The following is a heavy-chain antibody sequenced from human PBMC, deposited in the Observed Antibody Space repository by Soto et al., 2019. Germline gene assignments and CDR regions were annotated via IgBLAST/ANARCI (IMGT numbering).Heavy chain of an antibody. CDR1: GGTFYSYI. CDR3: AAPGGGRPLDAYDMDV. V-gene: IGHV1-69*08. CDR2: IIPILRTP. J-gene: IGHJ6*02. D-gene: IGHD1-1*01. Sequence: SVKVSCKASGGTFYSYIINWVRQAPGQGLEWMGRIIPILRTPNYAQKFQDRVTITADKSTNTVYMELSSLRSEDTAVYYCAAPGGGRPLDAYDMDVWGQGTTVTVSS.